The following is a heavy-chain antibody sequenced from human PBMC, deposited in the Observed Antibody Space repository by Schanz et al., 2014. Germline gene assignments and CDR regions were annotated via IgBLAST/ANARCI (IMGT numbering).Heavy chain of an antibody. Sequence: VQLEQSGAEVKKPGSSVKVSCKASGGTFSSYTISWVRQAPGQGLEWMGRIISILGIPNYAQKFQGRVTFTADKSTSTAYMELRNLRSDDTAVYYCARAKRFGDMDVWGQGTTVTVSS. CDR2: IISILGIP. D-gene: IGHD3-10*01. CDR3: ARAKRFGDMDV. V-gene: IGHV1-69*02. J-gene: IGHJ6*02. CDR1: GGTFSSYT.